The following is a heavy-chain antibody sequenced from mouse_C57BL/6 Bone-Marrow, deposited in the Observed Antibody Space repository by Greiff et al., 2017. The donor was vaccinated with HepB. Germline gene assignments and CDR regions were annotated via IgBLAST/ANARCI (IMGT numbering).Heavy chain of an antibody. D-gene: IGHD1-1*01. CDR1: GYTFTDYN. CDR2: INPNNGGT. V-gene: IGHV1-18*01. CDR3: ARDYGSSYTFPYFDY. J-gene: IGHJ2*01. Sequence: VQLQQSGPELVKPGASVKIPCKASGYTFTDYNMDWVKQSHGKSLEWIGDINPNNGGTIYNQKFKGKATLTVDKSSSTAYMELRSLTSEDTAVYYCARDYGSSYTFPYFDYWGQGTTLTVSS.